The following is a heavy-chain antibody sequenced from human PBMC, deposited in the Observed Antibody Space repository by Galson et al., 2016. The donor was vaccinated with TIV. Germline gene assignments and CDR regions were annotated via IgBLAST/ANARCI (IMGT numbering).Heavy chain of an antibody. CDR2: IYHSGGT. V-gene: IGHV4-38-2*01. CDR3: ARAGVFLSEISDFWSGPSMDV. D-gene: IGHD3-3*01. J-gene: IGHJ6*02. Sequence: ETLSLTCDVSGFSITVGHFWGWIRQPPGKGLEWIATIYHSGGTFYNPSLKSRVTISVDTSKNQFSLNLSSVTAADTAVYYCARAGVFLSEISDFWSGPSMDVWGQGTTVTVSS. CDR1: GFSITVGHF.